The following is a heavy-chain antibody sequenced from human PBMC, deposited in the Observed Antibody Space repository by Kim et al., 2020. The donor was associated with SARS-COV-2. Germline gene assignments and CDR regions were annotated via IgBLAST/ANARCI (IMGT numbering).Heavy chain of an antibody. CDR1: GFTFGDYA. CDR3: AGQYYYDSSGYLRGGMDV. J-gene: IGHJ6*02. D-gene: IGHD3-22*01. Sequence: GGSLRLSCAASGFTFGDYAMHSVRQAPGKGLEWVSGISWNSGSIGYADSVKGRFTISRDNAKNSLYLQMNSLRAEDTALYYCAGQYYYDSSGYLRGGMDVWGQGTTVTVSS. V-gene: IGHV3-9*01. CDR2: ISWNSGSI.